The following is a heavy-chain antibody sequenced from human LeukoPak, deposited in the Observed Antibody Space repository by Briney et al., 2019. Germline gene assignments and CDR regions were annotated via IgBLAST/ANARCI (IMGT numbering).Heavy chain of an antibody. D-gene: IGHD6-19*01. CDR3: ARGVPGYSSGWYKY. Sequence: ASVKVSCKASGYTFTSYDINWVRQATGQGLEWMGWMNPNNGNTGYAQKFQGRVTMTRNTSISTAYMELSSLSSEDTAVYYCARGVPGYSSGWYKYWGQGTLVTVSS. J-gene: IGHJ4*02. CDR1: GYTFTSYD. CDR2: MNPNNGNT. V-gene: IGHV1-8*01.